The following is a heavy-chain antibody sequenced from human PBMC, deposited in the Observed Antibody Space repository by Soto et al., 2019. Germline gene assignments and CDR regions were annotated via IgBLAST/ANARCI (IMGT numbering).Heavy chain of an antibody. J-gene: IGHJ5*02. Sequence: SETLSLTCTVSGDPMNIGGYYWTWIRQFPGKGLEWIGYIYHTGPTYYNPSLKSRVSMSVDMSKNQFSLTLTSVTAADTAIYYCARDGSSTANWIDPWGPGTLVPVSS. D-gene: IGHD2-2*01. CDR3: ARDGSSTANWIDP. CDR2: IYHTGPT. V-gene: IGHV4-31*03. CDR1: GDPMNIGGYY.